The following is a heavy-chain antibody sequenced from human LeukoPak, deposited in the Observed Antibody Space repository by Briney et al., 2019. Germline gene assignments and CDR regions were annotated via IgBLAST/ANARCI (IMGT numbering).Heavy chain of an antibody. Sequence: SETLSLTCTVSGGSFSPYYWNWIRQPPGKGLEWIGFMYYNGYTDYNPSLKSRVTISLDTSKHQFSLKLSSVTAADTAVYFCARGGSGSSDVGYYLDYWGRGTLVTVSS. J-gene: IGHJ4*02. D-gene: IGHD1-26*01. V-gene: IGHV4-59*01. CDR3: ARGGSGSSDVGYYLDY. CDR1: GGSFSPYY. CDR2: MYYNGYT.